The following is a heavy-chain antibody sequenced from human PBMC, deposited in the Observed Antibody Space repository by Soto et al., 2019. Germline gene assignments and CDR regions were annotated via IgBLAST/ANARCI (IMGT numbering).Heavy chain of an antibody. V-gene: IGHV1-69*12. CDR2: IIPIFGTA. D-gene: IGHD2-15*01. CDR1: GGTFSSYA. CDR3: ARESRYCSGGSCYFLPGIDY. Sequence: QVQLVQSGAEVKKPGSSVKVSCKASGGTFSSYAISWVRQAPGQGLEWMGGIIPIFGTANYAQKFQGRVTITADESTSTAYMEASSLRSEDTAVYYCARESRYCSGGSCYFLPGIDYWGQGTLVTVSS. J-gene: IGHJ4*02.